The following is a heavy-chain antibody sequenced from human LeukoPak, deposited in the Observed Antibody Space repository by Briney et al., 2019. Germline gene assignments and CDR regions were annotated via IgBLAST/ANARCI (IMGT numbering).Heavy chain of an antibody. CDR1: GFTFSNYG. Sequence: GGSLRLSCAASGFTFSNYGMHWVRQAPGKRLEWVAVISYDGSNKFYADSVKGRFTISRDNSENTLFLQMNSLRPEDTAVYYCARAKWLRLLLLLDYWGQGTLVTVSS. CDR2: ISYDGSNK. D-gene: IGHD5-12*01. J-gene: IGHJ4*02. CDR3: ARAKWLRLLLLLDY. V-gene: IGHV3-30*03.